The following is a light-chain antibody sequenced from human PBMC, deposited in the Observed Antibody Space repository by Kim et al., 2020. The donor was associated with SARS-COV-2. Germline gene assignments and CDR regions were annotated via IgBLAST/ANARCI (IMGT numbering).Light chain of an antibody. J-gene: IGKJ2*01. V-gene: IGKV1-5*01. CDR2: DAS. Sequence: GDRVTITCRASQSITRWLALYQQNPGKAPKLLIFDASSLKSGVPSRFSVSGSGTEFTLTIISLQPDDFATYYCQQYDSHSYTFGPGTKLE. CDR3: QQYDSHSYT. CDR1: QSITRW.